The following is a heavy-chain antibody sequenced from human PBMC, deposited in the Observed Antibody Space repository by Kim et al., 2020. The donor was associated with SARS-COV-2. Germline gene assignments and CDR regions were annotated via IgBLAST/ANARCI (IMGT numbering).Heavy chain of an antibody. CDR2: INPSGGST. D-gene: IGHD3-22*01. CDR1: GYTFTSYY. CDR3: ARQDYYDSSGYHTYYYYGMDV. V-gene: IGHV1-46*01. J-gene: IGHJ6*02. Sequence: ASVKVSCKASGYTFTSYYMHWVRQAPGQGLEWMGIINPSGGSTSYAQKFQGRVTMTRDTSTSTVYMELSSLRSEDTAVYYCARQDYYDSSGYHTYYYYGMDVWGQGTTVTVSS.